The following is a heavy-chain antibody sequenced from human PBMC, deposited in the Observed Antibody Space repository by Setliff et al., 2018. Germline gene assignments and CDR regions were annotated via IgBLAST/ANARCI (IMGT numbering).Heavy chain of an antibody. D-gene: IGHD3-10*01. CDR1: GYSISSGYY. J-gene: IGHJ6*02. CDR2: IYYSGST. Sequence: SETLSLTCTVSGYSISSGYYWGWIRQPPGKGLEWIGSIYYSGSTNYNPSLKSRVTMSVDTSKSQVSLKLSSVTAADTGVYYCVRGYGSGSYPYYYGMDVWGQGTTVTVSS. V-gene: IGHV4-38-2*02. CDR3: VRGYGSGSYPYYYGMDV.